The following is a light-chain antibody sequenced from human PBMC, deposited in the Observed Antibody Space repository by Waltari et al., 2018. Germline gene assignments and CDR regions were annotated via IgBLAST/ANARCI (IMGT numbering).Light chain of an antibody. V-gene: IGKV2-28*01. CDR2: LGS. CDR1: QSLLNSKGNDQ. Sequence: EIVMTQSPVSLPVTPGEPASISCRSSQSLLNSKGNDQLAWYVQKPGQSPQLLIYLGSYRASWVPDRFSGSGSGTHFTLKITRVEAEDVVVYYCMQSLQSPWTFGQGTKVEIK. J-gene: IGKJ1*01. CDR3: MQSLQSPWT.